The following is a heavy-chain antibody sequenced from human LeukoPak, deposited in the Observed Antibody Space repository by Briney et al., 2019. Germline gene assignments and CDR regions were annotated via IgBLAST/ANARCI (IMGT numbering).Heavy chain of an antibody. D-gene: IGHD3-22*01. CDR3: ARGSYYDSSGYYSFYYYYYYMDV. J-gene: IGHJ6*03. Sequence: ASVKVSCKASGYTFTSYGISWVRQAPGQGLEWMGWISAYNGNTNYAQKLQGRVTMTTDTSTSTAYMELRSLRSDDAAVYYCARGSYYDSSGYYSFYYYYYYMDVWGKGTTVTVSS. V-gene: IGHV1-18*01. CDR2: ISAYNGNT. CDR1: GYTFTSYG.